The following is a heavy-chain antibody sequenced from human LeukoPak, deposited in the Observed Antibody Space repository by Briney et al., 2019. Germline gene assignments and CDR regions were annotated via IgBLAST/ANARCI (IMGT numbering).Heavy chain of an antibody. D-gene: IGHD2-15*01. V-gene: IGHV3-23*01. CDR3: AKQGCSGGSCYLDY. J-gene: IGHJ4*02. Sequence: GGSLRLSCAASGFTFSSYAMSWVRQAPGKGLEWVSGISGSGGSTYYADSVKGRFTISRDNSKNTLYLQMNSLRAEDTAVYYCAKQGCSGGSCYLDYWGQGTLVTVSS. CDR1: GFTFSSYA. CDR2: ISGSGGST.